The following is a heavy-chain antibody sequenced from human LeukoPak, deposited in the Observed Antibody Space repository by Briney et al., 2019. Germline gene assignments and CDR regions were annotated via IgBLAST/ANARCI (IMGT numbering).Heavy chain of an antibody. CDR3: VRDNPRCCGVIPANIDDY. J-gene: IGHJ4*02. CDR2: INGGGSPI. D-gene: IGHD2-21*01. Sequence: GGSLRLSCAASGFTFSSYSMNWVRQAPGKGLEWVSYINGGGSPIYYADSVRGRFTISRDNAKNSLYLQMNSLRAEDMAVYYCVRDNPRCCGVIPANIDDYWGQGTLVTVSS. CDR1: GFTFSSYS. V-gene: IGHV3-48*01.